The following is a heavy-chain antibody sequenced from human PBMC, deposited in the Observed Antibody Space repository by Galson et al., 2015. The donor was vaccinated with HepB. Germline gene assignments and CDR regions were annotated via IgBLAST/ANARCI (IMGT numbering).Heavy chain of an antibody. CDR3: ARLRDSGSYYPRLRLDY. Sequence: SLRLSCAASGFTFSSYAMHWVRQAPGKGLEWVAVISYDGSNKYYADSVKGRFTISRDNSKNTLYLQMNSLRAEDTAVYYCARLRDSGSYYPRLRLDYWGQGTLVTVSS. J-gene: IGHJ4*02. CDR2: ISYDGSNK. CDR1: GFTFSSYA. V-gene: IGHV3-30-3*01. D-gene: IGHD1-26*01.